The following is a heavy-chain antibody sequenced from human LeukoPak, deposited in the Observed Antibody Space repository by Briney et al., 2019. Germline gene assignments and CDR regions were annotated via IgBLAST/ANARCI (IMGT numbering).Heavy chain of an antibody. J-gene: IGHJ4*02. CDR2: IRYDGDNK. CDR3: AKGYDFWSGQYYFDY. V-gene: IGHV3-30*02. CDR1: GFTFSSYG. Sequence: GGSLRLSCAASGFTFSSYGMHWVRQAPGKGLEWVAFIRYDGDNKYYADSVKGRFTISRDNSKNTLYLQMNSLRAEDTAVYYCAKGYDFWSGQYYFDYWGQGTLVTVSS. D-gene: IGHD3-3*01.